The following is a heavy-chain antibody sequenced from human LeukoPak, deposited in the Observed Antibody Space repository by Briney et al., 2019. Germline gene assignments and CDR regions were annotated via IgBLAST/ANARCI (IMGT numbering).Heavy chain of an antibody. Sequence: GGSLRLSCAASGFTFSSYAMSWARQAPGKGLEWVSAISGSGGSTYYANSVKGRFTISRDNSKNTLYLQMNSLRAEDTAVYYCAKDRTAMARQYYFDYWGQGTLVTVSS. CDR2: ISGSGGST. J-gene: IGHJ4*02. CDR1: GFTFSSYA. V-gene: IGHV3-23*01. D-gene: IGHD5-18*01. CDR3: AKDRTAMARQYYFDY.